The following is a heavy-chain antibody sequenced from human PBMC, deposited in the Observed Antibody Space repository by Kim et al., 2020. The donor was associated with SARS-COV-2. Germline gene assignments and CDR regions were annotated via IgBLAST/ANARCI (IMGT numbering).Heavy chain of an antibody. CDR1: GGSISSSSYY. V-gene: IGHV4-39*01. J-gene: IGHJ6*02. Sequence: SETLSLTCTVSGGSISSSSYYWGWIRQPPGKGLEWIGSIYYSGSTYYNPSLKSRVTISVDTSKNQFSLKLSSVTAADTAVYYCARRNIVVVPAAGYGMDVWGQGTTVTVSS. CDR3: ARRNIVVVPAAGYGMDV. CDR2: IYYSGST. D-gene: IGHD2-2*01.